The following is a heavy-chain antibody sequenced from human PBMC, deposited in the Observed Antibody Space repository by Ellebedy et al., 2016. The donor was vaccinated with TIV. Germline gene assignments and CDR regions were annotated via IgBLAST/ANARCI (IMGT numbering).Heavy chain of an antibody. Sequence: GESLKISCTASQFSFTNYWMSWVRQAPGKGLEWVANINQDGSDKYYVDSVKGRFTVSRDNARNSLFLQMNSLRVEDSAVYYCATDGAYGDYLSPAHAFEMWGPGTMVTVSP. CDR1: QFSFTNYW. CDR2: INQDGSDK. CDR3: ATDGAYGDYLSPAHAFEM. J-gene: IGHJ3*02. D-gene: IGHD4-17*01. V-gene: IGHV3-7*01.